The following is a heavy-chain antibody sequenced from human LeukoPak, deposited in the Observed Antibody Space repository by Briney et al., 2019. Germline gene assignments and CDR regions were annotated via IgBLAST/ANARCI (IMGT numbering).Heavy chain of an antibody. V-gene: IGHV3-21*01. D-gene: IGHD6-13*01. Sequence: GGSLRLSCAASGFTFSSYSMKWVRQAPGKGLEWVSSISSSSSYIYYADSVKGRFTISRDNAKNSLYLQMNSLRAEDTAVYYCASGLPAAIDYFDYWGQGTLVTVSS. CDR3: ASGLPAAIDYFDY. CDR1: GFTFSSYS. J-gene: IGHJ4*02. CDR2: ISSSSSYI.